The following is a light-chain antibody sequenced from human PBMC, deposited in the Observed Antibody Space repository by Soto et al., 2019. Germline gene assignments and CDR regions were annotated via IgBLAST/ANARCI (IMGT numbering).Light chain of an antibody. V-gene: IGKV1-39*01. CDR1: QSISSY. CDR2: AAS. J-gene: IGKJ4*01. Sequence: DLQMTQSPSSLSASVGDRVTITCGASQSISSYLNWYQQKPGKAPKLLIYAASSLQSGVPSRFSGSGSGTDFTLTISSLQPEDSATYYCQQSYSTPLTFGGGTKVEIK. CDR3: QQSYSTPLT.